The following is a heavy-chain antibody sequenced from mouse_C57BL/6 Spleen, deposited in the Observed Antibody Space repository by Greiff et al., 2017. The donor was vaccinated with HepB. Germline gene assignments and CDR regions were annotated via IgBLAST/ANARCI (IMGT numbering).Heavy chain of an antibody. J-gene: IGHJ2*01. CDR1: GFTFSSYG. D-gene: IGHD2-5*01. CDR2: ISSGGSYT. Sequence: EVQLVESGGDLVKPGGSLKLSCAASGFTFSSYGMSWVRQTPDKRLEWVATISSGGSYTYYPDSVKGRFTISRDNAKNTLYLQMSSLKSEDTAMYYCARLNYSNSYFDYWGQGTTLTVSS. CDR3: ARLNYSNSYFDY. V-gene: IGHV5-6*01.